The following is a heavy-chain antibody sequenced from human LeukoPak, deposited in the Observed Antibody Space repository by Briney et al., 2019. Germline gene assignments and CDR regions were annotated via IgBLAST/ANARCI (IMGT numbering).Heavy chain of an antibody. Sequence: GGSLRLSCAASGFTFSSYEMNWVRQAPGKGLEWVSYISSSGSTIYYADSVKGRFTISRDNAKNSLYLQMNSLRAEDTAVYCCARASTTSDFDYWGQGTLVTVSS. J-gene: IGHJ4*02. D-gene: IGHD2/OR15-2a*01. CDR1: GFTFSSYE. CDR2: ISSSGSTI. CDR3: ARASTTSDFDY. V-gene: IGHV3-48*03.